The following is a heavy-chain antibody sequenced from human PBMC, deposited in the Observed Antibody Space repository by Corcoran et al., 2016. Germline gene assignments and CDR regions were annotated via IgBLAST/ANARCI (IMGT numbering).Heavy chain of an antibody. D-gene: IGHD1-1*01. CDR3: SGVETGTTWGWFDP. V-gene: IGHV1-46*03. J-gene: IGHJ5*02. Sequence: QVQLVQSGAEVKKPGASVKVSCKASGYTFTSYYMHWVRQAPGQGLEWMGIINPSGGSTSYAQKFQGRVTMTRDTSTSRVYMELSSLRSEDTAVYYCSGVETGTTWGWFDPWGQGTLVTVSS. CDR2: INPSGGST. CDR1: GYTFTSYY.